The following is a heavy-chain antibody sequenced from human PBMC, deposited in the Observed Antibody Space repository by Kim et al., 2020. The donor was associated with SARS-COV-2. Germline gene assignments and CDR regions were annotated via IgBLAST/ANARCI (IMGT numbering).Heavy chain of an antibody. D-gene: IGHD3-10*01. J-gene: IGHJ5*02. CDR2: INAGNGNT. Sequence: ASVKVSCKASGYTFTSYAMHWVRQAPGQRLEWMGWINAGNGNTKYSQKFQGRVTITRDTSASTAYMELSSLRSEDTAVYYCARDSLRADMVRGVKGNWFDPWGQGTLVTVSS. CDR3: ARDSLRADMVRGVKGNWFDP. V-gene: IGHV1-3*01. CDR1: GYTFTSYA.